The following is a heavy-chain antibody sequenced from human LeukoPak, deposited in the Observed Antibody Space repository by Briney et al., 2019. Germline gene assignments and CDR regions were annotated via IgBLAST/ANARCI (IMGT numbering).Heavy chain of an antibody. CDR3: ARDQGSGWYYFDY. J-gene: IGHJ4*02. Sequence: SVKVSCKASGGTFSSYAISWVRQAPGQGLEWMGGIIPIFGTANYAQKFQGGVTITADESTSTAYMELSSLRSEDTAVYYCARDQGSGWYYFDYWGQGTLVTVSS. CDR2: IIPIFGTA. D-gene: IGHD6-19*01. V-gene: IGHV1-69*13. CDR1: GGTFSSYA.